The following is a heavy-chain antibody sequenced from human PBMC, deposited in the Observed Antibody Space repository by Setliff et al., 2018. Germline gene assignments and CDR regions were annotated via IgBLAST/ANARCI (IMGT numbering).Heavy chain of an antibody. CDR2: VYYRGST. V-gene: IGHV4-38-2*01. J-gene: IGHJ6*03. D-gene: IGHD2-15*01. Sequence: SETLSLTCAVFDFPVSGVYYWGWIRQPPGKGLEWIANVYYRGSTDYNPSLRSRVTVSVDTSRIHFSLKLRSVTAADTAVYYCARAPGRQDYHYMELWGKGTTGTAP. CDR3: ARAPGRQDYHYMEL. CDR1: DFPVSGVYY.